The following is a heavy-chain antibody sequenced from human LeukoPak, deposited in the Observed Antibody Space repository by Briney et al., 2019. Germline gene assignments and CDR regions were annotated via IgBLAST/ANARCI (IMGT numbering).Heavy chain of an antibody. CDR2: INTNTGNP. D-gene: IGHD1-26*01. CDR1: GYTFTRYT. J-gene: IGHJ5*02. CDR3: ARDRGSYAAPPNWFDP. V-gene: IGHV7-4-1*02. Sequence: ASVKVSCKASGYTFTRYTMNWVRQAPGQGLEWMGWINTNTGNPRYAQDFRGRFVFSLDTSVTTAYLQISSLKAEDTAVYYCARDRGSYAAPPNWFDPWGQGTLVTVSS.